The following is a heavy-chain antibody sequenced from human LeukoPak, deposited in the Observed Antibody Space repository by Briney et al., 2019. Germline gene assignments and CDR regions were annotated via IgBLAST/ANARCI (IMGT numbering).Heavy chain of an antibody. CDR3: ARAKPKNMVRGLIMRRESRYYFDY. CDR1: GFTFSSSA. CDR2: LSGSGGST. J-gene: IGHJ4*02. V-gene: IGHV3-23*01. Sequence: GGSLRLSCAASGFTFSSSAMSWVRQAPGKGLEWVSALSGSGGSTYYADSVTGRFTISRDNSKNTLYLQMNSLRAEDTAVYYCARAKPKNMVRGLIMRRESRYYFDYWGQGTLVTVSS. D-gene: IGHD3-10*01.